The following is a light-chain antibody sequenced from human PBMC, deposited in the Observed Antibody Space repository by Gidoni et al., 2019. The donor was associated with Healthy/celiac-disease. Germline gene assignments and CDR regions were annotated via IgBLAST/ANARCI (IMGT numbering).Light chain of an antibody. J-gene: IGLJ2*01. CDR1: ALAKQY. Sequence: SYELTQPPSVSVSPVQTARITCSGDALAKQYAYWYQQKPGQAPILVMYKDSERPSGIPERFSGSSSGTTVTLTISGVQAEDEADYYCQSAVSSTTYVVFGGGTKLTVL. CDR2: KDS. V-gene: IGLV3-25*03. CDR3: QSAVSSTTYVV.